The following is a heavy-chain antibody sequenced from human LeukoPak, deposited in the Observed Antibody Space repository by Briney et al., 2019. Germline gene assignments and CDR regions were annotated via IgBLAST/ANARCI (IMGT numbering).Heavy chain of an antibody. J-gene: IGHJ3*02. V-gene: IGHV4-39*07. CDR2: IYYSGST. Sequence: SETLSLTCTVSGGSISSSSYYWDWIRQPPGKGLEWIGSIYYSGSTYYNPSLKSRVTISGDMSKNQFSLKVRSVTAADTAVYYCARDDVSLHAFDIWGQGTMVTVSS. CDR3: ARDDVSLHAFDI. CDR1: GGSISSSSYY.